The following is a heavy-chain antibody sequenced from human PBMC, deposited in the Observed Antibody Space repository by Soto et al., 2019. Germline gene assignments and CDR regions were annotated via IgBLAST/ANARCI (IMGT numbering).Heavy chain of an antibody. D-gene: IGHD5-18*01. CDR3: AYPRATRGYSYGA. J-gene: IGHJ5*02. CDR2: IIPIFGTA. V-gene: IGHV1-69*01. CDR1: GGTFSSYA. Sequence: QVQLVQSGAEVKKPGSSVKVSCKASGGTFSSYAISWVRQAPGQGLEWMGGIIPIFGTANYAQKFQGRVTITADESPSTAYRERSSRRSEDTAVYYCAYPRATRGYSYGAWGQGTLVTVSS.